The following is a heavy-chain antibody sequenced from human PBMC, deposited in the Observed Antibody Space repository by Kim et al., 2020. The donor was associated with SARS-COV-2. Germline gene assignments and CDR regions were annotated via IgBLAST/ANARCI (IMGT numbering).Heavy chain of an antibody. CDR3: ARHVGYYPYYFDY. Sequence: SETLSLTCTVSGGSTSNYYCSWIRQPPGKGLEWIGYIHYSGSTNYKSSLKSRVTISVDTSKNQFSLNLSSVTAADTAVYYCARHVGYYPYYFDYWGQGA. V-gene: IGHV4-59*08. CDR1: GGSTSNYY. J-gene: IGHJ4*02. CDR2: IHYSGST. D-gene: IGHD1-26*01.